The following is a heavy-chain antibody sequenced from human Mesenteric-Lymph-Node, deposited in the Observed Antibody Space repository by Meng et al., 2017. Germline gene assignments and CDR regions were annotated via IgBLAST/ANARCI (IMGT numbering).Heavy chain of an antibody. Sequence: QVKLQESGPGLVKPSQTLSLTCTVSGGSVSSGGYYWTWIRQHPGKGLEWIGYIYYSGSTYYNPSLKSRVTISIDRSKNQFSLKLSSVTAADTAVYYCARGPTTYFDYWGQGTLVTVSS. CDR1: GGSVSSGGYY. V-gene: IGHV4-30-4*08. CDR3: ARGPTTYFDY. D-gene: IGHD4-17*01. J-gene: IGHJ4*02. CDR2: IYYSGST.